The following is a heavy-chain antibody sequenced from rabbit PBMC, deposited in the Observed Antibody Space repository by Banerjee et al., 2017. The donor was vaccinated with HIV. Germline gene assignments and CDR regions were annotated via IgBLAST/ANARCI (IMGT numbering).Heavy chain of an antibody. CDR2: IDPVFGST. CDR1: GFSLSTDY. CDR3: ARSYDTDTYTADAYAYFNL. J-gene: IGHJ4*01. V-gene: IGHV1S7*01. D-gene: IGHD6-1*01. Sequence: QSLEESGGDLVKPGASLTLTCTGSGFSLSTDYMTWVRQAPGKGLEWIGYIDPVFGSTNYASWVNGRFTISSDNAQNTVDLQMNSLTAADTATYFCARSYDTDTYTADAYAYFNLWGPGTLVTVS.